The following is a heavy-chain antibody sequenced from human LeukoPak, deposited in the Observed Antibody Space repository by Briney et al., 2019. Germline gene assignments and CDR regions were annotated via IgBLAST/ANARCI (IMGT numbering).Heavy chain of an antibody. D-gene: IGHD4-17*01. CDR1: IDSFTNYY. J-gene: IGHJ3*01. Sequence: SETLSLTCAVYIDSFTNYYWNWIRQTPGKGLEWIGEVNDSGGTNINPSLRSRVILSVDTSKNQFSLKLISVTAADTAVYYCARVPPDYNDLHDALDLWGQGTVVTVSS. V-gene: IGHV4-34*01. CDR3: ARVPPDYNDLHDALDL. CDR2: VNDSGGT.